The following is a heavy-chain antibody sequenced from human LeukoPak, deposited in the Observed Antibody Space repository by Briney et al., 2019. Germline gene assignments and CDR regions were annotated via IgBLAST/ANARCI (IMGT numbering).Heavy chain of an antibody. Sequence: GGSLRLSCAASGFIFWNHAILWVRQAPGKGLDWVAVISYDGSNKHYPASVQGRFTITRDNSQNSLYLQMNRLRADDTALYYCAREGAYQLLSSYYFYGMDVWGQGTTVTVSS. CDR1: GFIFWNHA. V-gene: IGHV3-30-3*01. D-gene: IGHD1-26*01. CDR3: AREGAYQLLSSYYFYGMDV. CDR2: ISYDGSNK. J-gene: IGHJ6*02.